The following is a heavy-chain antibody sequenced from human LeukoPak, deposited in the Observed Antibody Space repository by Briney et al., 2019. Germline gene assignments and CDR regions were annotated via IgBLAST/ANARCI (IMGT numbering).Heavy chain of an antibody. CDR1: GYTFTSYG. D-gene: IGHD5-12*01. CDR2: ISAYNGNT. V-gene: IGHV1-18*01. J-gene: IGHJ3*02. Sequence: ASVKVSCKASGYTFTSYGINWVRQAPGQGLEWMGWISAYNGNTNYAQKFQGRVTMTADTSTSTAYMELRSLRSDDTAVYYCARDKGQGYSAAFDIWGQGTMVTVSS. CDR3: ARDKGQGYSAAFDI.